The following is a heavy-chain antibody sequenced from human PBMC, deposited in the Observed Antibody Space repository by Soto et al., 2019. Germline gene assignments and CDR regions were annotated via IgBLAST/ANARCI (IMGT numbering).Heavy chain of an antibody. V-gene: IGHV2-5*02. Sequence: SGPTLVNPIQTLTLTCTFSGFSLSTSGVGVGWIRQPPGKALEWLALIYWDDDERYSPSLKSRLTITKDTSKNQVVLTMTNMDPVGTATYYCAHNRDLRGFDYWGQGTPVTVSS. CDR2: IYWDDDE. CDR1: GFSLSTSGVG. CDR3: AHNRDLRGFDY. J-gene: IGHJ4*02. D-gene: IGHD5-12*01.